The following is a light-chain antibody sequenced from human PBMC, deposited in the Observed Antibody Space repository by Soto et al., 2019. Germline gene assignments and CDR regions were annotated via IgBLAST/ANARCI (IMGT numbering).Light chain of an antibody. CDR1: STGAVTTGHY. J-gene: IGLJ7*01. CDR3: CSYGGSRAV. Sequence: QTVVTQEPSVTVSPGGTVTLTCGSSTGAVTTGHYPYWFQQKPGQAPKLMIYEVSKRPLGVSARFSASKSGNTASLTISGLQAEDEADYYCCSYGGSRAVFGGGTQLTVL. V-gene: IGLV2-23*02. CDR2: EVS.